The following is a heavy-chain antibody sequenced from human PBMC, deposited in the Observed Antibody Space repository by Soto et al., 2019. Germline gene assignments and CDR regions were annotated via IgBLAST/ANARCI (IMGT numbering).Heavy chain of an antibody. CDR2: IIPIFGTA. D-gene: IGHD6-13*01. Sequence: SVKVSCKASGGTFSSYAISWVRQAPGQGLEWMGGIIPIFGTANYAQKFQGRVTITADKSTRTASMELSSLRSEDTAVYYCARDGGSSWFFDYWGQGTLVTVSS. V-gene: IGHV1-69*06. J-gene: IGHJ4*02. CDR3: ARDGGSSWFFDY. CDR1: GGTFSSYA.